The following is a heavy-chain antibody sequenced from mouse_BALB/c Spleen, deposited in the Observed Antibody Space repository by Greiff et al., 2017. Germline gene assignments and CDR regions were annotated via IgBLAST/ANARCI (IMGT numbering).Heavy chain of an antibody. V-gene: IGHV1-7*01. Sequence: QVQLQQSGAELAKPGASVKMSCKASGYTFTSYWMHWVKQRPGQGLEWIGYINPSTGYTEYNQKFKDKATLTADKSSSTAYMQLSSLTSEDSAVYYCARLHYRYDKDAYWGQGTLVTVSA. CDR3: ARLHYRYDKDAY. CDR1: GYTFTSYW. CDR2: INPSTGYT. J-gene: IGHJ3*01. D-gene: IGHD2-14*01.